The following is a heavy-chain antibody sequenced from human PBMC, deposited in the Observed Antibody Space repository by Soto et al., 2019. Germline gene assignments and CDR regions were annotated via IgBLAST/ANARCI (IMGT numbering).Heavy chain of an antibody. Sequence: GASVKVSCKASGYTFTSYYMHWVRQAPGQGLEWMGIINPSGGSTSYAQKFQGRVTMTRDTSTSTVYMELSSLRSEDTAVYYCARGGTIFGVVISSPFDPWGQGTLVTVSS. CDR1: GYTFTSYY. V-gene: IGHV1-46*01. CDR3: ARGGTIFGVVISSPFDP. CDR2: INPSGGST. J-gene: IGHJ5*02. D-gene: IGHD3-3*01.